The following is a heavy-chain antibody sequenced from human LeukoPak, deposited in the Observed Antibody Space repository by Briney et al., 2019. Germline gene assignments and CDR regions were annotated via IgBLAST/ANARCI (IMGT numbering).Heavy chain of an antibody. CDR2: IKHDGDEK. CDR3: ARHMPAVGATPFDY. V-gene: IGHV3-7*01. D-gene: IGHD1-26*01. CDR1: KFSLGNYW. J-gene: IGHJ4*02. Sequence: PGGSLRLSCVDSKFSLGNYWMAWVRQAPGKGLEWVANIKHDGDEKYYVDSVRGRFTISRDNAGNSLYLQMNSLRAEDTAIYFCARHMPAVGATPFDYWGQGTLVTVSS.